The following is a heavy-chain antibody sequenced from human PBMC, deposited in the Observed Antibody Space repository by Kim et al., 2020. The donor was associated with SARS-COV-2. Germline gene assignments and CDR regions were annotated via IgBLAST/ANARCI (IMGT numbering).Heavy chain of an antibody. V-gene: IGHV3-64*01. J-gene: IGHJ4*02. Sequence: KGRFTISRDNSKNTLYLQMGSLRAEDMAVYYGARGRRSYINGVYYRYYLDYWGQGTLVTVSS. CDR3: ARGRRSYINGVYYRYYLDY. D-gene: IGHD2-8*01.